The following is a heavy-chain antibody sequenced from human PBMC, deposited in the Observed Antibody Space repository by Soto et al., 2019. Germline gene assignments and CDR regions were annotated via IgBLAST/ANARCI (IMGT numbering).Heavy chain of an antibody. CDR1: GGSMNSGGYC. D-gene: IGHD2-15*01. CDR3: SRGILV. J-gene: IGHJ4*02. CDR2: ISYGGTT. Sequence: QVQLQESGPGLVKPSQTLSLTCTVSGGSMNSGGYCWNWIRQHPGEGLEWIGCISYGGTTSYNPSLKSRVTTSVDTSKNQFSLKLSSVTAAATAVYYCSRGILVWGQGTLITVSS. V-gene: IGHV4-31*03.